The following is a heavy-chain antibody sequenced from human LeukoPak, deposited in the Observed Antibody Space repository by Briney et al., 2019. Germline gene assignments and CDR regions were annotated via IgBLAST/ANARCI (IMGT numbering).Heavy chain of an antibody. CDR1: GFTFSSYA. CDR2: ISGSGGST. D-gene: IGHD3-22*01. J-gene: IGHJ3*02. V-gene: IGHV3-23*01. CDR3: AKDLSYYYDSSGYPNI. Sequence: GGSLRLSCAASGFTFSSYAMSWVRQAPGKGLEWVSAISGSGGSTYYAGSVKGRFTISRDNSKNTLYLQMNSLRAEDTAVYYCAKDLSYYYDSSGYPNIWGQGTMVTVSS.